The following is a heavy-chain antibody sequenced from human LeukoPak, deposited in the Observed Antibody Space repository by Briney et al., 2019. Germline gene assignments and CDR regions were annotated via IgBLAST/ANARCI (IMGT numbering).Heavy chain of an antibody. D-gene: IGHD6-19*01. CDR1: GFTFSSYG. Sequence: PGGSLRLSCAASGFTFSSYGMHWVRQAPGKGLEWVAGIWYDGSNKYYADSVKGRFTISRDNSKNTLYLQMNSLRAEDTAVYYCARDLAESGGRNYYYYYMDVWGKGTTVTVSS. CDR2: IWYDGSNK. J-gene: IGHJ6*03. V-gene: IGHV3-33*01. CDR3: ARDLAESGGRNYYYYYMDV.